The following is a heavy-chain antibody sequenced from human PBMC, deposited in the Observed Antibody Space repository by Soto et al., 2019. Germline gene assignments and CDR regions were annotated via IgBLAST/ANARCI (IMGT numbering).Heavy chain of an antibody. CDR3: AKWGGAGSDC. J-gene: IGHJ4*02. D-gene: IGHD1-26*01. CDR2: INEDGSEK. V-gene: IGHV3-7*01. CDR1: GFTFSSYY. Sequence: EVQLVESGGGLVQPGGSLRLSCAASGFTFSSYYMSWVRQAQGKGLEWVANINEDGSEKYYVDSVKGRFSVSRDNAKSSLYLQTNSLRAEDTAVYYCAKWGGAGSDCWGQGTLVTVSS.